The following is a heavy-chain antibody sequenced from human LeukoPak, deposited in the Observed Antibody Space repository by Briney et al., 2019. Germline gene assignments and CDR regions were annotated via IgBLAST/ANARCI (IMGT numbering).Heavy chain of an antibody. CDR2: ISYDGSNK. D-gene: IGHD4-17*01. V-gene: IGHV3-30*18. CDR1: GFTFSSYG. J-gene: IGHJ4*02. CDR3: AKDFAFYGDYGKYYFDF. Sequence: PGGSLRLSCAASGFTFSSYGMHWVRQAPGKGLEWVAVISYDGSNKYYADSVKGRFTISRDNSKNTLYLQMNSLRAEDTAVYYCAKDFAFYGDYGKYYFDFWGQGTLVTASS.